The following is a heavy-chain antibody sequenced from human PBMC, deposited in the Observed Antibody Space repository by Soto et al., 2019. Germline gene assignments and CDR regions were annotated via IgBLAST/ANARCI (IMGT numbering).Heavy chain of an antibody. Sequence: GGSLRLSCAASGFTFSSYAMSWVRQAPGKGLEWVSTISGSGSSTYYADSVKGRFTISRDNSKNMLYLQMNSLRAEDTAVYNCAKVFTAAAHYYYGMDVWGQGTTVTVSS. J-gene: IGHJ6*02. CDR2: ISGSGSST. CDR1: GFTFSSYA. CDR3: AKVFTAAAHYYYGMDV. D-gene: IGHD6-13*01. V-gene: IGHV3-23*01.